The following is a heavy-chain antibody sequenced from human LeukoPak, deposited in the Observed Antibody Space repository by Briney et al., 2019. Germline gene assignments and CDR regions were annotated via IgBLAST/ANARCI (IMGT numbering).Heavy chain of an antibody. J-gene: IGHJ5*02. CDR1: GVSMTIGPYY. CDR3: ARHHSTLNRFDP. CDR2: IYHNGFT. V-gene: IGHV4-39*01. D-gene: IGHD1/OR15-1a*01. Sequence: SETLSLTRTVSGVSMTIGPYYWAWIRQTPGKGLEWIGNIYHNGFTYYVPSFQSRVTRSVDTSKNQFSLKMTSLTAADTAIYYCARHHSTLNRFDPWGQGTLVTVSS.